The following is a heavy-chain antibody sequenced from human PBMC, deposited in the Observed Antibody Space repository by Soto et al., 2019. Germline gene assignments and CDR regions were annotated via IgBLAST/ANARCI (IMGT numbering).Heavy chain of an antibody. D-gene: IGHD6-6*01. Sequence: SETLSLTCTVSGGSISSGDYYWSWIRQPPGKGLEWFGYIYDSGSTYYNPSLQRRITMSVDTSKNQFSLKLSSVTAADTAVYYCARERGVSSSPTKWDYYYYGVDVWGPGTTVTVSS. J-gene: IGHJ6*02. CDR3: ARERGVSSSPTKWDYYYYGVDV. V-gene: IGHV4-30-4*01. CDR2: IYDSGST. CDR1: GGSISSGDYY.